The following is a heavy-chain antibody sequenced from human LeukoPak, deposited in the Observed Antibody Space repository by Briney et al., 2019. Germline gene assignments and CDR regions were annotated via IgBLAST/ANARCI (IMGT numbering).Heavy chain of an antibody. CDR1: GDSVSSNSAA. V-gene: IGHV6-1*01. CDR3: ASSWAGGTLYYYYYGMDV. J-gene: IGHJ6*02. D-gene: IGHD2-15*01. CDR2: TYYRSKWYN. Sequence: SQTLSLTCAISGDSVSSNSAAWNWIRQSPSRGLEWLGRTYYRSKWYNDYAVSVKSRITINPDTSKNQFSLQLNSVTPEDTAVYYCASSWAGGTLYYYYYGMDVWGQGTTVTVSS.